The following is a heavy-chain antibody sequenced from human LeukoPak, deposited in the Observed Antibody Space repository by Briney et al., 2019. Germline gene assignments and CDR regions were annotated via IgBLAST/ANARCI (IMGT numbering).Heavy chain of an antibody. CDR3: ARQRTYHYDSSGYYHDAFDM. V-gene: IGHV5-51*01. D-gene: IGHD3-22*01. CDR2: IYPADSHT. J-gene: IGHJ3*02. CDR1: EYSFANYW. Sequence: GESLKISCKGSEYSFANYWIGWVRQLPGKGLEYMGIIYPADSHTRYRPSFEGQVTISADKSIATAYVQWSSLKASDTAMYYCARQRTYHYDSSGYYHDAFDMWGQGTMVTVSS.